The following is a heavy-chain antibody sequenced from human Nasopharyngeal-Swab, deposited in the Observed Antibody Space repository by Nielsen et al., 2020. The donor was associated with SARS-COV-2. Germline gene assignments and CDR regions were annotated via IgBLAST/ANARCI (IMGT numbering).Heavy chain of an antibody. Sequence: SGPTLVKPTQTLTLTCTFSGFSLSTSGVGVGWIRQPPGKALEWLALIYWDDDKRYSPSLKSRLTITKDTSKNQVVLTMTNMDPVDTATYYCAHKRITMVRGVWLFDYWGQGTLVTVSS. J-gene: IGHJ4*02. CDR3: AHKRITMVRGVWLFDY. D-gene: IGHD3-10*01. V-gene: IGHV2-5*02. CDR2: IYWDDDK. CDR1: GFSLSTSGVG.